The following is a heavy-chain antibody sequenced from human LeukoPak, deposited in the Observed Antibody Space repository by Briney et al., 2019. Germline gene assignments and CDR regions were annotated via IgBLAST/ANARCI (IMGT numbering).Heavy chain of an antibody. D-gene: IGHD2-21*02. CDR1: GYTFTSYA. V-gene: IGHV7-4-1*02. Sequence: ASVTVSCKASGYTFTSYAMNWVRQAPGQGLEWMGWINTNTGNPTYAQGFTGRFVFSLDTSVSAAYLQISSLKAEDTAVYYCARSPRCGGDCRRQDYWGQGTLVTVSS. CDR2: INTNTGNP. CDR3: ARSPRCGGDCRRQDY. J-gene: IGHJ4*02.